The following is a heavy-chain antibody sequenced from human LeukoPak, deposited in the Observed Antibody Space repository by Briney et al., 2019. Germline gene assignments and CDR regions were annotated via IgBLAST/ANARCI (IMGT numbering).Heavy chain of an antibody. Sequence: GGSLRLSCAASGFTFSSYWIYWVRQAPGKGLVWVSRINNDGTTTNFAGSVKGRFTISRDNAKNTVYLQMNSLRAEDTAVYCCTRDITLTRGGRSDYWGQGTLVTVSS. CDR3: TRDITLTRGGRSDY. CDR2: INNDGTTT. J-gene: IGHJ4*02. V-gene: IGHV3-74*01. CDR1: GFTFSSYW. D-gene: IGHD3-10*01.